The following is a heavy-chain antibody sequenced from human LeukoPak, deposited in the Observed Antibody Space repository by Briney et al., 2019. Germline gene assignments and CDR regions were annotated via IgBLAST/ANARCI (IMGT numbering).Heavy chain of an antibody. D-gene: IGHD3-3*01. J-gene: IGHJ4*02. CDR3: AKVEHPLSYDFWSGPHDY. CDR2: ISGSGGST. V-gene: IGHV3-23*01. CDR1: RLTFSSYA. Sequence: PGGSLRLSCAASRLTFSSYAMSDVRLATGKGLEWGSSISGSGGSTYYADSVKGRFTISRDNSKNTLYLQMNSLRAEDTAVYYCAKVEHPLSYDFWSGPHDYWGQGTLVTVSS.